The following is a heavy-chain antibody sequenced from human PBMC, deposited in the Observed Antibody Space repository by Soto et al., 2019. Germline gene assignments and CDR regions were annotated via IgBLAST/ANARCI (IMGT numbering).Heavy chain of an antibody. Sequence: QVQLVQSGSESMQPGASVKVSCKGSGYNFNSHSINWLRQAPGQGLEWMGWINPNTGNSTYEQGFTGRFVFSVDTSVSTVYLQIFSLKADDSAVYYCARDRAIGSFDYWGQGTRVTVSS. D-gene: IGHD1-26*01. CDR2: INPNTGNS. CDR3: ARDRAIGSFDY. J-gene: IGHJ4*02. CDR1: GYNFNSHS. V-gene: IGHV7-4-1*01.